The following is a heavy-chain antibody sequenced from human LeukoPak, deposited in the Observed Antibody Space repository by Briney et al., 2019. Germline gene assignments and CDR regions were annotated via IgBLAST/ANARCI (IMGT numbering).Heavy chain of an antibody. D-gene: IGHD4-17*01. CDR3: ANTLSEYGDYGYFDY. CDR2: IIPILGIA. V-gene: IGHV1-69*04. J-gene: IGHJ4*02. CDR1: GGTFSSYA. Sequence: ASVKVSCKASGGTFSSYAISWVRQAPGQGLEWMGRIIPILGIANYAQKFQGRVTITADKSTSTAYMELSSLRSEDTAVYYCANTLSEYGDYGYFDYWGQGTLVTVSS.